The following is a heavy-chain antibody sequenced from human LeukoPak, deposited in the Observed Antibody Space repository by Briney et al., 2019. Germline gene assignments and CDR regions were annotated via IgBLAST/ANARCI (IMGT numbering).Heavy chain of an antibody. J-gene: IGHJ4*02. CDR3: ARASPYIVVVPAAMFDY. Sequence: GGSLRLSCAASGFTFSSYAMHWVRQAPGKGLEYVSAISSNGGSTYYANSVKGRFTISRDNSKNTLYLQMGSLIAEDMAVYYCARASPYIVVVPAAMFDYWGQGTLVTVSS. D-gene: IGHD2-2*01. CDR2: ISSNGGST. CDR1: GFTFSSYA. V-gene: IGHV3-64*01.